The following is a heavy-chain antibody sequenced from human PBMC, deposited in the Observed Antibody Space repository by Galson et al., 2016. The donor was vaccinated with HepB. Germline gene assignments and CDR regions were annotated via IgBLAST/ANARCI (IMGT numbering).Heavy chain of an antibody. Sequence: SLRLSCAASGFRFSSYGMHWVRQAPGKGLEWVAVISFDGSTKNYIDSVKGRFTVSRDNLENTLYLQMNSLRTDDTAEYYCARGLRPRWELDYYNYSMDVWGQGTTVTVSS. V-gene: IGHV3-30*03. D-gene: IGHD5-24*01. CDR1: GFRFSSYG. CDR3: ARGLRPRWELDYYNYSMDV. J-gene: IGHJ6*02. CDR2: ISFDGSTK.